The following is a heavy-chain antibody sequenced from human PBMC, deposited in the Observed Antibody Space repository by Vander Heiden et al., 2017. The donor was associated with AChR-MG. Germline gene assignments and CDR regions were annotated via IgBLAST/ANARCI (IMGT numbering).Heavy chain of an antibody. D-gene: IGHD4-4*01. CDR3: AKDLVGEYSNYVDYYYGMDV. V-gene: IGHV3-30*18. J-gene: IGHJ6*02. CDR2: ISYDGSNK. CDR1: GFTFSSYG. Sequence: QVQLVESGGGVVQPGRSLRLSCAASGFTFSSYGLHWVRQAPGKGLEWVAVISYDGSNKYYADSVKGRFTISRDNSKNTLYLQMNSLRAEDTAVYYCAKDLVGEYSNYVDYYYGMDVWGQGTTVTVSS.